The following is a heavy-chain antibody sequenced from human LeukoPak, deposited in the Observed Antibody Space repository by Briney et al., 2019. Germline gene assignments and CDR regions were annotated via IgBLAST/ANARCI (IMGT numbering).Heavy chain of an antibody. J-gene: IGHJ4*02. CDR3: ARGGIVVGLVTAQYYFDY. Sequence: GASVKVSFKASGYTFTSYGISWVRQAPGQGLEWMGWISAYNGNTNYAQKLQCRVTMTTDASTSTAYMGLRSLRSDDTAVYYCARGGIVVGLVTAQYYFDYWGQGTLVTVSS. D-gene: IGHD2-21*01. CDR2: ISAYNGNT. CDR1: GYTFTSYG. V-gene: IGHV1-18*01.